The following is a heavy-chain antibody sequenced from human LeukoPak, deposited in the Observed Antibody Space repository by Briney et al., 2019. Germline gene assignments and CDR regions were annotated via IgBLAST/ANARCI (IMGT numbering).Heavy chain of an antibody. CDR1: GFSFSTYT. D-gene: IGHD3-22*01. Sequence: GGSLRLSCTASGFSFSTYTMHWVRQAPGKGLEWVSYISSSSTIYYADSVKGRFAISRDNAKNSLYLQMNSLRAEDTAVYYCARGSGSSGYYTEIYFDYWGQGTLVTVSS. V-gene: IGHV3-48*04. J-gene: IGHJ4*02. CDR3: ARGSGSSGYYTEIYFDY. CDR2: ISSSSTI.